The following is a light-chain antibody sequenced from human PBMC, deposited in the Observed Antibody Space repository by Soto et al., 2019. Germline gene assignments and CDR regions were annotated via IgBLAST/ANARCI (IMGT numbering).Light chain of an antibody. J-gene: IGLJ1*01. CDR2: GNS. CDR1: SSNIGAGYD. Sequence: QSVLTQPPSVSGAPGQRVTISCTGSSSNIGAGYDVHWYQQLPGTAPKLLIYGNSNRPSGVPDRFSGSKSGTSASLAITGFQAEDEADYYCQSYDSSVYVFGTGTKLTVL. CDR3: QSYDSSVYV. V-gene: IGLV1-40*01.